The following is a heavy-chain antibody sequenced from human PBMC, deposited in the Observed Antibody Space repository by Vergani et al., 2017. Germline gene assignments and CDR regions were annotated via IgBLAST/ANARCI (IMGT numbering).Heavy chain of an antibody. Sequence: QVQLQQWGAGLLKPSETLSLTCAVYGGSFSGYYWSWIRQPPGKGLEWIGEINHSGSTNYNPSLKSRVTISVDTSKNQFSLKLSSVTAADTAVYYCARERSYCSGGSCYPSDSYFDYWGQGTLVTVSS. CDR3: ARERSYCSGGSCYPSDSYFDY. CDR2: INHSGST. CDR1: GGSFSGYY. D-gene: IGHD2-15*01. V-gene: IGHV4-34*01. J-gene: IGHJ4*02.